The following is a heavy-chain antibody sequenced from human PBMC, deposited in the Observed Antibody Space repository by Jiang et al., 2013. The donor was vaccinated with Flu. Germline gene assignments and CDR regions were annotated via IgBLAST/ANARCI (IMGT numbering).Heavy chain of an antibody. J-gene: IGHJ4*02. Sequence: KSRVTISVDTSKNQFSLKLSSVTAADTAVYYCARGLSSGYLFYWGQGTLVTVSS. V-gene: IGHV4-34*01. CDR3: ARGLSSGYLFY. D-gene: IGHD3-22*01.